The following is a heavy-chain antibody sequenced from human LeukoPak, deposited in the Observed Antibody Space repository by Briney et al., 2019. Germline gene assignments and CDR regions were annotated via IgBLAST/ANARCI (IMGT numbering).Heavy chain of an antibody. CDR2: ISSSSSNM. J-gene: IGHJ4*02. Sequence: GGSLRLSCAASGFTFSSYSMNWVRQAPGKGLEWLSYISSSSSNMYYADSVKGRFTISRDNAENSLYLQMSSLGDDDTAVYYCASLSSSDWYGDYWGQGTPVTVSS. CDR1: GFTFSSYS. V-gene: IGHV3-48*02. CDR3: ASLSSSDWYGDY. D-gene: IGHD6-19*01.